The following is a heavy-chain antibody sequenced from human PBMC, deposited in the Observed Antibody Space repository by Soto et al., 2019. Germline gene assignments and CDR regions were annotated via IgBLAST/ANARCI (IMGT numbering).Heavy chain of an antibody. Sequence: SETLSLTCAVSGGSISSSNWWSWVRQPPGKGLEWIGEIYHSGSTSYNPSLKSRVTISVDKSKNQFSLKLSSVTAADTAVYYCAGRGSTDYGGNDAFDIWGQGTMVTVSS. D-gene: IGHD4-17*01. V-gene: IGHV4-4*02. CDR2: IYHSGST. CDR3: AGRGSTDYGGNDAFDI. J-gene: IGHJ3*02. CDR1: GGSISSSNW.